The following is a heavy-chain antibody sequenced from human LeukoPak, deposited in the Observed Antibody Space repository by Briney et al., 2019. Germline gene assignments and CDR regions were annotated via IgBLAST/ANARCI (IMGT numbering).Heavy chain of an antibody. Sequence: SETLSLTCTVSGGSISSSNYYWAWIRQPPGQGLEWIGSINYSGSTYYNPSLKSRVTTSVDTSKNQFSLKMSSLTAADTAVYYCARRTSSSWFFDYWGQGTLVTVSS. CDR2: INYSGST. V-gene: IGHV4-39*01. CDR3: ARRTSSSWFFDY. D-gene: IGHD6-13*01. J-gene: IGHJ4*02. CDR1: GGSISSSNYY.